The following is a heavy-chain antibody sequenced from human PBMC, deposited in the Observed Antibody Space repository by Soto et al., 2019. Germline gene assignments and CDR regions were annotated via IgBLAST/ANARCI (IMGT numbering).Heavy chain of an antibody. V-gene: IGHV3-21*01. CDR3: ARDHPQLAGAFDY. Sequence: GGSLRLSCAASGFTFSSYSMNWVRQAPGKGLEWVSSISSSSSYIYYADSVKGRFTISRDNAKNSLYLQMNSLRAEDTAVYYCARDHPQLAGAFDYWGQGTLVTVSS. CDR2: ISSSSSYI. CDR1: GFTFSSYS. D-gene: IGHD1-1*01. J-gene: IGHJ4*02.